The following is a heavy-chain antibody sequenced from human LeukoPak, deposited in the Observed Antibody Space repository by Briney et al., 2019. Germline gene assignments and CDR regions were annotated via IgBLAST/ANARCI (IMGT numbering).Heavy chain of an antibody. Sequence: PSETLSLTCTVSGGSVSSDNLYWSWIRQPAWKGLEWIGRIYLSGRPNYNPSLKSRVTISLDTSKNQFSLRLTSATAADTAVYYCARFGVIGSNVYNWFDPWGPGILATVSS. CDR3: ARFGVIGSNVYNWFDP. V-gene: IGHV4-61*02. CDR2: IYLSGRP. J-gene: IGHJ5*02. CDR1: GGSVSSDNLY. D-gene: IGHD2-21*01.